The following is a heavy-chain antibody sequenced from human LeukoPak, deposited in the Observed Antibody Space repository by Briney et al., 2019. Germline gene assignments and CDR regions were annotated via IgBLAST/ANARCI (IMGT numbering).Heavy chain of an antibody. CDR1: GGSISSSSYY. CDR3: ASPRPDDYRLD. Sequence: SETLSLTCTVSGGSISSSSYYWGWIRQPPGKGLEWIGRIYYSGSTYYNPSLKSRVTISVDTSKNQFSLKLSSVTAADTAVYYCASPRPDDYRLDWGQGTLVTVSS. J-gene: IGHJ4*02. V-gene: IGHV4-39*01. D-gene: IGHD4-11*01. CDR2: IYYSGST.